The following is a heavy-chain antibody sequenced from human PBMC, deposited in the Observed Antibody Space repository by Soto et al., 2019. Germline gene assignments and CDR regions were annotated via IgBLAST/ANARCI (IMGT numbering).Heavy chain of an antibody. Sequence: QLHLVQSGAVVKKPGASVTVSCSASGYPVTAYYMHWVRQAPGRGLEWMGGINPATGAAKYTQTFQGGVNMTRDTATSTVFMELSGLTLGDTAVFYCARGGGVGVAGSAAFDMWGQGTLVTVSS. D-gene: IGHD3-3*01. CDR1: GYPVTAYY. CDR2: INPATGAA. V-gene: IGHV1-2*02. CDR3: ARGGGVGVAGSAAFDM. J-gene: IGHJ3*02.